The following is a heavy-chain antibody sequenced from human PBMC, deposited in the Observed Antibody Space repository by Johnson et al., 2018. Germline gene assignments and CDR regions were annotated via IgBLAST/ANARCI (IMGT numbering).Heavy chain of an antibody. V-gene: IGHV3-23*04. D-gene: IGHD3-3*01. CDR1: GFTFRSYG. CDR2: ISAGADST. Sequence: VQLVESGGALVKPGGSLRLSCTASGFTFRSYGMSWLRQAPGKGLAWVSAISAGADSTTYADSVTGRFTISRADAKNTLYPQSTSMRAQDTALYDCATPHDSGDYKPYDSWGQGTMVTVSS. CDR3: ATPHDSGDYKPYDS. J-gene: IGHJ3*02.